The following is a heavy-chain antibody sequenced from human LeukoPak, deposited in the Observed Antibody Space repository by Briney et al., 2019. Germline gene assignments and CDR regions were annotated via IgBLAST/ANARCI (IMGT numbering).Heavy chain of an antibody. V-gene: IGHV4-61*01. J-gene: IGHJ4*02. CDR3: ARWRNPIVEMASRGYFDY. Sequence: SETLSLTCTVSGGSVSSGSYYWSWIRQPPGKGLEWIGYIYYSGSTNYNPSLKSRVTISVDTSKNQFSLKLSSVTATDTAVYYCARWRNPIVEMASRGYFDYWGQGTPVTVSS. CDR1: GGSVSSGSYY. CDR2: IYYSGST. D-gene: IGHD5-24*01.